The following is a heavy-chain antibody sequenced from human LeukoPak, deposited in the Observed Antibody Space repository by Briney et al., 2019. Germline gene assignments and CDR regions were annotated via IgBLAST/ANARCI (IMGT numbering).Heavy chain of an antibody. CDR3: AELGITMIGGV. D-gene: IGHD3-10*02. J-gene: IGHJ6*04. Sequence: GGSLRLSCAASGFTFSSYAMSWVRQAPGKGLESVSIISGSGGSTYYADSVKGRFTISRDNAKSSLYLQMNSLRAEDTAVYYCAELGITMIGGVWGKGTTVTISS. V-gene: IGHV3-23*01. CDR2: ISGSGGST. CDR1: GFTFSSYA.